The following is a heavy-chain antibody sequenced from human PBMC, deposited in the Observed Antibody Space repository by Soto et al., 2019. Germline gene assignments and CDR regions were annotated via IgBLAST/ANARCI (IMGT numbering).Heavy chain of an antibody. Sequence: GASVKVSCKASGGTFSSYTISWVRQAPGQGLEWMGRIIPILGIANYAQKFQGRVTITADKSTSTAYMELSSLRSEDTAVYYCARDQGLTTVTTNWFDPWGQGTLVTVSS. D-gene: IGHD4-17*01. CDR1: GGTFSSYT. J-gene: IGHJ5*02. V-gene: IGHV1-69*04. CDR3: ARDQGLTTVTTNWFDP. CDR2: IIPILGIA.